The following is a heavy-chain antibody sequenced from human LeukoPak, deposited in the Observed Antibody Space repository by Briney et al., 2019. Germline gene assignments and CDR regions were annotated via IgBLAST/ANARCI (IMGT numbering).Heavy chain of an antibody. CDR3: ERDNSGFDY. CDR2: IYFSGST. V-gene: IGHV4-59*12. Sequence: PSETLSLTCTVSGGSISSYYWSWIRQPPGKGLEWIGYIYFSGSTNYNPSLKSRVTISVDTSKNQFTPKLSSVTAADAAVYYCERDNSGFDYWGQGTLVTVSS. CDR1: GGSISSYY. J-gene: IGHJ4*02. D-gene: IGHD3-10*01.